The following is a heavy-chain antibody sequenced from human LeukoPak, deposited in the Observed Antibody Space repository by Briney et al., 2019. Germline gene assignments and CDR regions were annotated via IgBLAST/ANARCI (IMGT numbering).Heavy chain of an antibody. V-gene: IGHV4-34*01. J-gene: IGHJ6*03. CDR2: INHSGST. D-gene: IGHD3-10*01. CDR3: ARSGPFMVRGVIEILNYYYYYMDV. Sequence: SETLSLTCAVYGGSSSGYYWSWIRQPPGKGLEWIGEINHSGSTNYNPSLKSRVTISVDTSKNQFSLKLSSVTAADTAVYYCARSGPFMVRGVIEILNYYYYYMDVWGKGTTVTVSS. CDR1: GGSSSGYY.